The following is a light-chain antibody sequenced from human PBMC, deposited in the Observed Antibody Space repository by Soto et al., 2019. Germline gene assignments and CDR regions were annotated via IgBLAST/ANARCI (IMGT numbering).Light chain of an antibody. J-gene: IGKJ2*01. CDR2: GAS. CDR1: QSVGDNY. V-gene: IGKV3-20*01. CDR3: QQYGSSPYT. Sequence: EIVLTQSPGTLSLSPGERATLSCRASQSVGDNYLAWYQQKPGQAPRLLIYGASSRATGIPDRFTGSGSGTDFTLTISDLEPEDFAVYYCQQYGSSPYTFGQGTKPEIK.